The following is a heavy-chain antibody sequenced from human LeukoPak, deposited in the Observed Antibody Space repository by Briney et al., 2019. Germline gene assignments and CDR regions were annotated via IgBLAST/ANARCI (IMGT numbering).Heavy chain of an antibody. Sequence: ASVKVSCKASGGTFNNYAFSWVRQAPGQGLEWMGIINPSGGSTSYAQKFQGRVTMTRDTSTSTVYMELSSLRSEDTAVYYCARGHYESSGYYLGYWGQGTLATVSS. D-gene: IGHD3-22*01. V-gene: IGHV1-46*02. CDR2: INPSGGST. J-gene: IGHJ4*02. CDR1: GGTFNNYA. CDR3: ARGHYESSGYYLGY.